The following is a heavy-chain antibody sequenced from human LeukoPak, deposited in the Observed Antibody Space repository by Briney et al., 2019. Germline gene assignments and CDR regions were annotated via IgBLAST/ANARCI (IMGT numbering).Heavy chain of an antibody. CDR1: GGSIRSYY. V-gene: IGHV4-59*08. J-gene: IGHJ4*02. CDR2: IYYSGST. CDR3: ARQGAGVPFDY. D-gene: IGHD3-10*01. Sequence: SETLSLTCTVSGGSIRSYYWNWIRQPPGKGLEWIGYIYYSGSTNYNPSLKSRVTISVDTSKNQFSLKLSSVTAADTAVYYCARQGAGVPFDYWGRGTLVTVSS.